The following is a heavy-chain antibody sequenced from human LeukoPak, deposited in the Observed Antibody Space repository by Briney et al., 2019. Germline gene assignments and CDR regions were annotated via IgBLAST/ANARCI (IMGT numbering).Heavy chain of an antibody. D-gene: IGHD6-13*01. J-gene: IGHJ5*02. CDR2: MNPNSGNT. CDR3: ARRGYSSSWYRDNWFDP. V-gene: IGHV1-8*01. CDR1: GYTFTSYD. Sequence: ASAKVSCKASGYTFTSYDINWVRQATGQGLEWMGWMNPNSGNTGYAQKFQGRVTMTRNTSISTAYMELSSLRSEDTAVYYCARRGYSSSWYRDNWFDPWGQGTLVTVSS.